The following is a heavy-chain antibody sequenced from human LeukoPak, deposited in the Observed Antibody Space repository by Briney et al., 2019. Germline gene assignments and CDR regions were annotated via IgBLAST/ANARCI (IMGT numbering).Heavy chain of an antibody. V-gene: IGHV3-23*01. CDR2: LSSGGGTT. D-gene: IGHD3-10*01. J-gene: IGHJ4*02. Sequence: GGSLRLSCAAYGFTFSTYAMSWLRQAPGKGLGWVSVLSSGGGTTYYADSVKGRFTISRDNSKNTLYLQMNSLRVEDTAVYYCAKGQSMVRGVFDYWGQGTLVTVSS. CDR3: AKGQSMVRGVFDY. CDR1: GFTFSTYA.